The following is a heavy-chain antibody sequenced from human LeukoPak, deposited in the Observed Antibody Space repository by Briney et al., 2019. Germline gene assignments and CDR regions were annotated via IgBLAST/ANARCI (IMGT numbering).Heavy chain of an antibody. Sequence: TGGSLRLSCAASGFTFSTFSMNWVRQAPGKGLEWVSSISSTSSYIYYADSVKGRFTISRDNAKNSLYLQMNSLRAEDTAVYHCATSYYYDSSGYLMGLYYFDYWGQGTLVTVSS. D-gene: IGHD3-22*01. CDR3: ATSYYYDSSGYLMGLYYFDY. V-gene: IGHV3-21*01. CDR2: ISSTSSYI. J-gene: IGHJ4*02. CDR1: GFTFSTFS.